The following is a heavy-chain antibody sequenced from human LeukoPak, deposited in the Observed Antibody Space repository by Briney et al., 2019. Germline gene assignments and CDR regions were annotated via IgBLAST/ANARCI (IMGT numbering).Heavy chain of an antibody. D-gene: IGHD3-9*01. CDR3: ATEGYYDILTGSFDY. CDR1: GFTFDDYG. J-gene: IGHJ4*02. CDR2: INWNGGST. V-gene: IGHV3-20*04. Sequence: GGSLRLSCAASGFTFDDYGMSWVRQAPGKGLEWVSGINWNGGSTGYADSVKGRFTISRDNAKNSLYLQMNSLRAEDTALYYCATEGYYDILTGSFDYWGQGTLVTVSP.